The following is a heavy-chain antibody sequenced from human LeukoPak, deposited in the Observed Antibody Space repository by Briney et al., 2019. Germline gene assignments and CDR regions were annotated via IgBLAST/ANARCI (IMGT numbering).Heavy chain of an antibody. J-gene: IGHJ4*02. Sequence: GASVKVSCKASGGTSSSYTISWVRQAPGQGLEWMGRIIPILGIANYAQKFQGRVTITADKSTSTAYMELSSLRSEDTAVYYCARDSWGSRGYSYGPSDYWGQGTLVTVSS. D-gene: IGHD5-18*01. CDR2: IIPILGIA. CDR1: GGTSSSYT. V-gene: IGHV1-69*04. CDR3: ARDSWGSRGYSYGPSDY.